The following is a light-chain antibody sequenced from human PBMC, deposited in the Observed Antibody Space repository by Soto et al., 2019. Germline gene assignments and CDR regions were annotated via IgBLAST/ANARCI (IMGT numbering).Light chain of an antibody. CDR2: GAS. CDR3: QQANSFPIT. CDR1: QSIRNW. Sequence: DIQMTQSPSTLSASVGDRVTITCRASQSIRNWLAWYQQKPGKAPKVLIYGASTLQSGVPSRFSGSGSGTDFTLTISSLQPEDFATYYCQQANSFPITFGQGTRLEIK. J-gene: IGKJ5*01. V-gene: IGKV1-12*01.